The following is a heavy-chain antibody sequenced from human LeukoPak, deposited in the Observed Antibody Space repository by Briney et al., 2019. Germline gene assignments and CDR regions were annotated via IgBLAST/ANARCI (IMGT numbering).Heavy chain of an antibody. CDR2: NSSGGTSS. CDR1: GFTFSSYA. V-gene: IGHV3-23*01. J-gene: IGHJ4*02. D-gene: IGHD3-22*01. CDR3: AKQTPYYYDSSDWASYYFDY. Sequence: PGGSLRLSCAASGFTFSSYAMTWVRQAPGKGLEWVSANSSGGTSSYYADSVKGRFTISRDNSKNTLSLQMNSLRAEDTAVYYCAKQTPYYYDSSDWASYYFDYWGQGTLVTVSS.